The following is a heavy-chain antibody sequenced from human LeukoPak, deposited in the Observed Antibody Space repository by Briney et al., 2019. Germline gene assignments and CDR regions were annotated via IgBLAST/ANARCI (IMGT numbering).Heavy chain of an antibody. CDR2: ISSSSSYI. J-gene: IGHJ6*02. D-gene: IGHD6-6*01. CDR3: ARDWSSSSSPEYGMDV. Sequence: GGSLRLSCAASGFTFSSYSMNWLRQAPGKGLEWVSSISSSSSYIYYADSVKGRFTISRDNAKNSLYLQMNSLRAEDTAVYYCARDWSSSSSPEYGMDVWGQGTTVTVSS. V-gene: IGHV3-21*01. CDR1: GFTFSSYS.